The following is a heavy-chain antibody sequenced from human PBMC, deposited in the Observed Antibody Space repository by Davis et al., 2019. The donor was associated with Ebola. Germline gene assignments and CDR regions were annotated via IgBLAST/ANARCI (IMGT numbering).Heavy chain of an antibody. CDR3: ARATQYYDFWSGYYYYYMDV. Sequence: PGGSLRLSCAASGFTFSSYAMHWVRQAPGKGLEWVAVISYDGSNKYYADSVKGRFTISRDNSKNTLYLQMNSLRAEDTAVYYCARATQYYDFWSGYYYYYMDVWGKGTTVTVSS. V-gene: IGHV3-30-3*01. D-gene: IGHD3-3*01. CDR1: GFTFSSYA. CDR2: ISYDGSNK. J-gene: IGHJ6*03.